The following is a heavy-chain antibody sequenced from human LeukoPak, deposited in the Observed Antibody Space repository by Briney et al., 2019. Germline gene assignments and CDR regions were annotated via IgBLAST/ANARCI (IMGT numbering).Heavy chain of an antibody. CDR2: IHNNGNT. Sequence: GGSLRLSCAASGFDVSINYMNWIRQSPEKGLEWVSIIHNNGNTYYADSVKGRFTVSRDNSKNTVSLQMDSLRVDGTGVYYCARGFLQLTPYYFDYWGQGTLVTVSS. J-gene: IGHJ4*02. D-gene: IGHD1-1*01. CDR3: ARGFLQLTPYYFDY. CDR1: GFDVSINY. V-gene: IGHV3-66*01.